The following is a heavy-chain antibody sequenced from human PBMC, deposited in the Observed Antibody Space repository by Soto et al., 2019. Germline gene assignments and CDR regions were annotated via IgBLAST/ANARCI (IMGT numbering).Heavy chain of an antibody. Sequence: GGSLRLSCAASGFTLSSYGMHWVRQAPGKGLEWVAVISYDGSNKYYADSVKGRFTISRDNSKNTLYLQMNSLRAEDTAVYYCAKPLHDSSGSNFDYWGQGTLVTVSS. V-gene: IGHV3-30*18. CDR2: ISYDGSNK. CDR3: AKPLHDSSGSNFDY. CDR1: GFTLSSYG. D-gene: IGHD3-22*01. J-gene: IGHJ4*02.